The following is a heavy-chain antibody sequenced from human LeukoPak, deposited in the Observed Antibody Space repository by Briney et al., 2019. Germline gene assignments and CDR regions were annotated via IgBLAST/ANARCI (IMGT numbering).Heavy chain of an antibody. V-gene: IGHV1-2*02. J-gene: IGHJ3*02. CDR2: INPNSGGT. CDR3: ARGYYYDSSGYSHDAFDI. Sequence: ASVKVSCKASGYTFTGYYMHWVRQAPGQGLEWMGWINPNSGGTNYAQKFQGRVTMTRDTSISTAYMELSRLRSDDTAVYYCARGYYYDSSGYSHDAFDIWGQGTMVTVSS. CDR1: GYTFTGYY. D-gene: IGHD3-22*01.